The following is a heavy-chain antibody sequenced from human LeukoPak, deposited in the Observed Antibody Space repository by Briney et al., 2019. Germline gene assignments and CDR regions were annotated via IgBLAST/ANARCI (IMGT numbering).Heavy chain of an antibody. J-gene: IGHJ4*02. Sequence: GGSLRLSCEVSGFTFSSCAMSWVRQAPGKGLEWVSAISGSGGSTYYADSVKGRFTISRDNSKNTLYLQMNSLRAEDTAVYYCAKLRGYSYGFHYFDYWGQGTLVTVSS. D-gene: IGHD5-18*01. V-gene: IGHV3-23*01. CDR1: GFTFSSCA. CDR2: ISGSGGST. CDR3: AKLRGYSYGFHYFDY.